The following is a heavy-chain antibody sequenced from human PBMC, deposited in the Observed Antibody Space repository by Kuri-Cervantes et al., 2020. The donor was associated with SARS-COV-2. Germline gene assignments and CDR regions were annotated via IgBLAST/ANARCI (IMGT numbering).Heavy chain of an antibody. V-gene: IGHV5-51*01. CDR1: GHSFTSYW. CDR2: IYPGDSDT. CDR3: ARPSDYSSSTSCLDY. Sequence: GESLKISRKGSGHSFTSYWNGWVRQMPGKGLEWMGIIYPGDSDTRYSPSFQGQVTISADKSNSTAYLQWSSLKASDTALYYCARPSDYSSSTSCLDYWGQGTLVTVSS. D-gene: IGHD2-2*01. J-gene: IGHJ4*02.